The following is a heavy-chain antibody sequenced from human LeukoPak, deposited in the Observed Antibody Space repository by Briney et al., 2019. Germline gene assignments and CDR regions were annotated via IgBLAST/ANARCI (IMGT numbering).Heavy chain of an antibody. J-gene: IGHJ3*02. CDR2: IYHSGST. CDR3: AGQTVLRFLEWLNSASAFDI. V-gene: IGHV4-39*01. D-gene: IGHD3-3*01. Sequence: PSETLSLTCTVSGGSISSSSYYWGWIRQPPGKGLEWIGSIYHSGSTYYNPSLKSRVTISVDTSKNQFSLKLSSVTAADTAVYYCAGQTVLRFLEWLNSASAFDIWGQGTMVTVSS. CDR1: GGSISSSSYY.